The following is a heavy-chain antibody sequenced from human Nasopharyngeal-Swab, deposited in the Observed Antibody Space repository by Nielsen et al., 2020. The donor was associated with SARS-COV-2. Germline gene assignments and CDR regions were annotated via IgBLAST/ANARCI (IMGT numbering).Heavy chain of an antibody. V-gene: IGHV3-43*01. J-gene: IGHJ6*02. CDR1: GFTFDDYT. D-gene: IGHD6-19*01. CDR2: ISWDGGST. Sequence: GGSLRLSCAASGFTFDDYTMHWVRQAPGKGLEWVSLISWDGGSTYYADSVKGRFTISRDNSKNSLYLQMNSLKTEDTAVYYCTTGSSGWYHYYYGMDVWGQGTTVTVSS. CDR3: TTGSSGWYHYYYGMDV.